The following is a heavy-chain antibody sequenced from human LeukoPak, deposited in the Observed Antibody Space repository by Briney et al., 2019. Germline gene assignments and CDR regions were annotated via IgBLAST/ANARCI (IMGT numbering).Heavy chain of an antibody. CDR2: ICHSGKT. CDR1: GGSIISDNHY. CDR3: AREGFKVGARPYYFDY. V-gene: IGHV4-39*07. Sequence: PSETLSLTCAVSGGSIISDNHYWIWMRQPPGKGREWIGSICHSGKTYYSASLESRVTISVDTSKNQISLKLTSVTAADTAMYYCAREGFKVGARPYYFDYWGQGTLVTVSS. J-gene: IGHJ4*02. D-gene: IGHD1-26*01.